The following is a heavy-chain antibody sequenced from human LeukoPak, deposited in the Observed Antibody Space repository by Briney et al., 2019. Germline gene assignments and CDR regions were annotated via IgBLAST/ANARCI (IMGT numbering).Heavy chain of an antibody. J-gene: IGHJ4*02. CDR3: AKQLGYCSDGSCYFPY. CDR2: ISGSGGST. D-gene: IGHD2-15*01. V-gene: IGHV3-23*01. CDR1: GFTFSSYA. Sequence: GGSLRLSCAATGFTFSSYAMSWVRQAPGKGLEWVSAISGSGGSTYYADSVQGRFTISRDNSKSTLCLQMNSLRAEDTAVYYCAKQLGYCSDGSCYFPYWGQGTLVTVSS.